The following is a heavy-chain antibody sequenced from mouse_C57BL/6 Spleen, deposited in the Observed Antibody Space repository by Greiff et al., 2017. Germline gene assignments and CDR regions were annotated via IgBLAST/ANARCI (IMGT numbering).Heavy chain of an antibody. J-gene: IGHJ2*01. D-gene: IGHD5-1*01. CDR1: GYTFTSYW. V-gene: IGHV1-81*01. CDR2: IYPRSGNT. Sequence: QVQLQQPGAELVRPGSSVKLSCKASGYTFTSYWMDWVKQRPGQGLEWIGEIYPRSGNTYYNEKFKGKATLTADKSSSTAYMELRSLTSEDSAVYFCARLSTDYFDYWGQGTTLTVSS. CDR3: ARLSTDYFDY.